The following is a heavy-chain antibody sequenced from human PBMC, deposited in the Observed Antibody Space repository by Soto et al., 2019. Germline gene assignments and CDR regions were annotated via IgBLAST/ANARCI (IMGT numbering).Heavy chain of an antibody. J-gene: IGHJ4*02. CDR1: GGTFSSYA. V-gene: IGHV1-69*01. CDR2: IIPIFGTA. D-gene: IGHD2-15*01. CDR3: AREGCSGGSCPTRGNFDY. Sequence: QVQLVQSGAEVKKPGSSVKVSCKASGGTFSSYAISWVRQAPGQGLEWMGGIIPIFGTANYAQKFQGRVTITADESTSTAYMELSSLRSEDTAVYYCAREGCSGGSCPTRGNFDYWGQGTLVTVSS.